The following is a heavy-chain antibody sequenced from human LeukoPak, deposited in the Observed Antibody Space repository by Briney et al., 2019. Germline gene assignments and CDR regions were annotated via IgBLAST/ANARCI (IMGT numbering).Heavy chain of an antibody. D-gene: IGHD3-22*01. CDR2: IIDTGST. V-gene: IGHV4-34*12. CDR3: ASRRAYYYDSSGYTHSYYYYYMDV. CDR1: GGSFSGYY. Sequence: SETLSLTCAVYGGSFSGYYWTWIRQPPGKGLEWIGEIIDTGSTKYNSSLKSRVTISVDTSKNQFSLSLDSVTAADTAVYYCASRRAYYYDSSGYTHSYYYYYMDVWGKGTTVTVSS. J-gene: IGHJ6*03.